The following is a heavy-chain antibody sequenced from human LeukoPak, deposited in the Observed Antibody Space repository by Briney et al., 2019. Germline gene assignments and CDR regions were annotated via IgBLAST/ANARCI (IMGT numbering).Heavy chain of an antibody. D-gene: IGHD3-22*01. CDR3: ARDRGAYSYDTGY. V-gene: IGHV3-66*01. CDR2: IYSGGST. CDR1: GFTVSSNY. J-gene: IGHJ4*02. Sequence: GGSLRLSCAVSGFTVSSNYMNWVRQAPGKGLEWVSVIYSGGSTYYADSVKGRFTISRDDSKNTLYLQMNSLRAEDTAVYYCARDRGAYSYDTGYWGQGTLVTVSS.